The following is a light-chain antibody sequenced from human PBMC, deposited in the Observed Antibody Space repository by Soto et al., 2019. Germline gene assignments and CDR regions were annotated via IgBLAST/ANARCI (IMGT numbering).Light chain of an antibody. Sequence: EIVLTQSPGTLSLSPWERATLSCRASQSVSSDYLAWYHQKPGQPPRLLIYGASSRATGIPDRFSGSGSGTDFTLTISRLEPEDFAVYYCHQYGSSPTFGQGTRLEIK. CDR3: HQYGSSPT. V-gene: IGKV3-20*01. CDR1: QSVSSDY. CDR2: GAS. J-gene: IGKJ5*01.